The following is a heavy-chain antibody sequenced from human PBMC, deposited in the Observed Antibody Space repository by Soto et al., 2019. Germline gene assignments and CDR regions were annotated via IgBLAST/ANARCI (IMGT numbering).Heavy chain of an antibody. CDR2: MNPNSVNT. CDR1: GYTFTSYD. D-gene: IGHD2-8*02. CDR3: ARIRLLSYYYGMDV. J-gene: IGHJ6*02. V-gene: IGHV1-8*01. Sequence: QVQLVQSGAEVKKPGASVKVSCKASGYTFTSYDINWVRQATGQGREWMGWMNPNSVNTGYAQKFQGRVTMARNTYIRTAYMELSSLRSEDTAVYYCARIRLLSYYYGMDVWGQGTTVTVSS.